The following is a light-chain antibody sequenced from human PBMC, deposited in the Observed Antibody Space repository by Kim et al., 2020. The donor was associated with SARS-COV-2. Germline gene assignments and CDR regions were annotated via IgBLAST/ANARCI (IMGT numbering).Light chain of an antibody. CDR1: TGAVPSGHY. J-gene: IGLJ3*02. CDR3: FLYYSGVRV. V-gene: IGLV7-46*01. Sequence: PEEPVTLTCGSSTGAVPSGHYPYWFQQKPGHAPRTLIYDTSNTLSWTPARFSGSLLGGKYALTLSGAQPEDEAEYYCFLYYSGVRVFGGGTQLTVL. CDR2: DTS.